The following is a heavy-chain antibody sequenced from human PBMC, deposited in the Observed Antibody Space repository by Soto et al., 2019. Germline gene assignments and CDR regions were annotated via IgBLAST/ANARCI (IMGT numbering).Heavy chain of an antibody. Sequence: QVQLVESGGGVVQPGRSLRLSCAASGFTFSSYAMHWVRQAPGKGLEWVAVISYDGSNKYYADSVKGRFTISRDNSKNTLYLQMNSVRAEDTAVYYCARDPHWGQGTLVTVSS. CDR1: GFTFSSYA. CDR2: ISYDGSNK. CDR3: ARDPH. V-gene: IGHV3-30-3*01. J-gene: IGHJ4*02.